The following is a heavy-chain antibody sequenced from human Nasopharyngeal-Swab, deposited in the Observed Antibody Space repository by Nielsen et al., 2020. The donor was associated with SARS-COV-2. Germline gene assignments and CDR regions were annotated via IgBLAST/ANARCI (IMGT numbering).Heavy chain of an antibody. V-gene: IGHV3-21*01. CDR3: ARHLPLRFLEWLFPDYFDY. CDR2: ISSSSSYI. D-gene: IGHD3-3*01. Sequence: GESLQISCAASGFTFSSYSMNWARQAPGKGLEWVSSISSSSSYIYYADSVKGRFTISRDNAKNSLYLQMNSLRAEDTAVYYCARHLPLRFLEWLFPDYFDYWGQGTLVTVSS. J-gene: IGHJ4*02. CDR1: GFTFSSYS.